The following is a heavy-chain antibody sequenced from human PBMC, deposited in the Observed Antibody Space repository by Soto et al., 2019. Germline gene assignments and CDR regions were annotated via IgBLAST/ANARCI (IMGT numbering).Heavy chain of an antibody. V-gene: IGHV3-49*03. J-gene: IGHJ6*02. CDR1: GFTFGDYA. Sequence: PGGSLRLSCTASGFTFGDYAMSWLRHAPGKGLEWVGFIRSKAYGGTTEYDASVKGRFTISRDESKSIAYLQMNRLETEDTAVYFCSRVGYCSCVSCYRTFFFGMDVLGQGTTGHVSS. CDR2: IRSKAYGGTT. CDR3: SRVGYCSCVSCYRTFFFGMDV. D-gene: IGHD2-15*01.